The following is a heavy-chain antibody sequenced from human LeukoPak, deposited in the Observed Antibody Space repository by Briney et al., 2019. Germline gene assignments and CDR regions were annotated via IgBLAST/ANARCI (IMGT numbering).Heavy chain of an antibody. J-gene: IGHJ6*04. Sequence: GGSLRLSCAASGFTFSSYEMNWVRQAPGKGLEWVSYISSSGSTIYYADSVKGRFTISRDNAKNSLYLQMNSLRAEDTAVYYCARAITMVRGVPAYYYYGMDVWGKGTTVTVSS. CDR1: GFTFSSYE. D-gene: IGHD3-10*01. CDR3: ARAITMVRGVPAYYYYGMDV. V-gene: IGHV3-48*03. CDR2: ISSSGSTI.